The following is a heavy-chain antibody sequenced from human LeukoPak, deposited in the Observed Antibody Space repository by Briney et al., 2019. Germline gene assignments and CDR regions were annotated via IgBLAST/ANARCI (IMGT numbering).Heavy chain of an antibody. V-gene: IGHV4-30-2*01. CDR2: IYHSGST. J-gene: IGHJ4*02. CDR3: ARGPLDSGYTYFDY. CDR1: GGSISSGGYS. Sequence: SETLSLTCAVSGGSISSGGYSWSWIRQPPGKGLEWIGYIYHSGSTYYNPSLKGRVTISVDTSKNQFSLKLSSVTAADTAVYYCARGPLDSGYTYFDYWGQGTLVSVAS. D-gene: IGHD5-12*01.